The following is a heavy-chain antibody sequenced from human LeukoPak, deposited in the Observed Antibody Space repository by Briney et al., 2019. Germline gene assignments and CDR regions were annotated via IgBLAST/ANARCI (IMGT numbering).Heavy chain of an antibody. Sequence: GGSLRLSCAASGFTFSSYSMKWVRQTPGKGLEWVSSISSSSSYIYYADSVKGRFTISRDNAKNSLYLQMNSLRAEDTAMYYCARGPPGGSSWTSYYFDYWGQGTLVTVSS. J-gene: IGHJ4*02. V-gene: IGHV3-21*01. CDR1: GFTFSSYS. CDR3: ARGPPGGSSWTSYYFDY. CDR2: ISSSSSYI. D-gene: IGHD6-13*01.